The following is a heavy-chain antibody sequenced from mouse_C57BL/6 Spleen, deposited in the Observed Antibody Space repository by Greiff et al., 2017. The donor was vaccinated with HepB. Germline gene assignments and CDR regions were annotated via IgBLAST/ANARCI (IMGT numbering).Heavy chain of an antibody. Sequence: VQLQQSGAELVRPGSSVKLSCKASGYTFTSYWMDWVKQRPGQGLEWIGNIYPSDSETHYNQKFKDKATLTVDKSSSTAYMQLSSLTSEDSAVYYCARGYYGNYRGFAYWGQGTLVTVSA. CDR2: IYPSDSET. J-gene: IGHJ3*01. CDR1: GYTFTSYW. D-gene: IGHD2-1*01. CDR3: ARGYYGNYRGFAY. V-gene: IGHV1-61*01.